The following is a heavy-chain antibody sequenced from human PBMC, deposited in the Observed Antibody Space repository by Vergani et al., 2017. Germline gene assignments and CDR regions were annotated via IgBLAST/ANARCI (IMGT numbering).Heavy chain of an antibody. CDR1: GGPISNYY. D-gene: IGHD6-13*01. CDR2: LSTTGGA. J-gene: IGHJ5*02. CDR3: AGDTHSWQRADR. Sequence: QMQLQESGPGLVKSSETMSLSCLVSGGPISNYYWNWIRQSPGKGLEWIGSLSTTGGATHASHNPSLKSRVSISVDTSKSQFSLRLTSVTAADSAIYYCAGDTHSWQRADRWGQGLLVSVSS. V-gene: IGHV4-4*09.